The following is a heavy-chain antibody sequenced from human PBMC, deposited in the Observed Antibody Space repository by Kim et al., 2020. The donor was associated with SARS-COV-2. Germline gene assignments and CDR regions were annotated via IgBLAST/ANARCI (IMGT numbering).Heavy chain of an antibody. V-gene: IGHV3-30*04. CDR3: ARSNNDYSYAGRGNYNYFYYALGV. J-gene: IGHJ6*02. D-gene: IGHD3-16*01. CDR1: GFVFTSYA. CDR2: ISFDGTYI. Sequence: GGSLRLSCAASGFVFTSYAMHWVRQAPGKGLEWLALISFDGTYIYYADSVKGRFTISRDTSKNTLFLELNSLRPDDTAVYYCARSNNDYSYAGRGNYNYFYYALGVWGLGTTVTVSS.